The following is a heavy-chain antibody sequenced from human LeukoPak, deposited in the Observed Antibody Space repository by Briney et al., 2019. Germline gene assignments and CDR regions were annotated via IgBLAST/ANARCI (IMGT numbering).Heavy chain of an antibody. V-gene: IGHV4-34*01. CDR3: ARGSWYSSGWYSSADAFDI. CDR1: GFTFSTYT. J-gene: IGHJ3*02. CDR2: INHSGST. D-gene: IGHD6-19*01. Sequence: GSLRLSCAASGFTFSTYTFNWVRQAPGKGLEWIGEINHSGSTNYNPSLKSRVTISVDTSKNQFSLKLSSVTAADTAVYYCARGSWYSSGWYSSADAFDIWGQGTMVTVSS.